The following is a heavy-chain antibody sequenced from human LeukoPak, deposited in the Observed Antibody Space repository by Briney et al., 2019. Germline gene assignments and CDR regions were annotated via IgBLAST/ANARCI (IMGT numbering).Heavy chain of an antibody. J-gene: IGHJ4*02. D-gene: IGHD6-19*01. CDR1: GGSISSGDYY. Sequence: PSQTLSLTCTVSGGSISSGDYYWRWIRQPPGKGLEWIVYIYYSGSTYYNPSLKSRVTISVDTSKNQFSLKLSSVTAADTAVYYCARVYSSGWYPYYFDYWGQGTLVTVSS. V-gene: IGHV4-30-4*01. CDR2: IYYSGST. CDR3: ARVYSSGWYPYYFDY.